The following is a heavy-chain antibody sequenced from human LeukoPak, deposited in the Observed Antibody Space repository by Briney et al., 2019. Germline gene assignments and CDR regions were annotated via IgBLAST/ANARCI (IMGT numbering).Heavy chain of an antibody. CDR3: AREPLLAGYHHLYYYYYMDV. CDR1: GFTFSSYC. Sequence: PGGSLRLSCAASGFTFSSYCMSWVRQAPGKGPEWVANIRQDGSEKYYVDSVKGRFTISRDNAKNSLYLQMNSLRVEDTAVYYCAREPLLAGYHHLYYYYYMDVWGKGTTVTISS. V-gene: IGHV3-7*01. D-gene: IGHD3-9*01. J-gene: IGHJ6*03. CDR2: IRQDGSEK.